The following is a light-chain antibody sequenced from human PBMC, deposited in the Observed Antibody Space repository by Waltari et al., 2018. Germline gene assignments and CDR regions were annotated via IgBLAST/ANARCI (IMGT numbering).Light chain of an antibody. Sequence: QSALTQPRSVSGSPGQSVTIPCTGTSSDVGAYDFVSWYQQHPGKAPKFMIYYVNKRPAGVPDRFSGSKSGNTASLTISGLQAEDEADYYCCSFGGGYPVVFGGGTTLTVL. CDR2: YVN. CDR1: SSDVGAYDF. V-gene: IGLV2-11*01. J-gene: IGLJ3*02. CDR3: CSFGGGYPVV.